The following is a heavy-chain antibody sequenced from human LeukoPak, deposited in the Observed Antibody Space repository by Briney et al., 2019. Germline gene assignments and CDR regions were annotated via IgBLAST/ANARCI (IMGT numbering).Heavy chain of an antibody. V-gene: IGHV3-23*01. J-gene: IGHJ5*02. CDR3: AKGGYCSSTSCYVGWLDA. CDR2: ISGGVGST. Sequence: AGGSPRLSCAASGFTFSSYVMNWVRQAPGEGLEWVSVISGGVGSTYYADSVKGRFTISRDNSKNTLFLHMNSLRAEDTAVYYCAKGGYCSSTSCYVGWLDACGQGTLVTVSS. D-gene: IGHD2-2*01. CDR1: GFTFSSYV.